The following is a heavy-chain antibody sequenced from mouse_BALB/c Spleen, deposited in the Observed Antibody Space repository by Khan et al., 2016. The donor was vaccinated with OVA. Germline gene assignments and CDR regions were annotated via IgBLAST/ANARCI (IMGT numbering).Heavy chain of an antibody. D-gene: IGHD1-1*01. CDR2: ITSGGSYT. CDR1: GFTFSSYS. CDR3: TRERNYYGSSFYFDY. V-gene: IGHV5-6-4*01. Sequence: EVQLQESGGGLVKPGGSLRLSCEASGFTFSSYSMSWVRQTPEKRLEWVATITSGGSYTYYPDSVQGRFTISRDNAKNTLYLQMSSLKSEDTAIYYCTRERNYYGSSFYFDYWGQGTTLTVSA. J-gene: IGHJ2*01.